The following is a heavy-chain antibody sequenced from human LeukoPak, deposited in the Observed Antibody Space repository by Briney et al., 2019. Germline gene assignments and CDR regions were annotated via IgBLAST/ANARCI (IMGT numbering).Heavy chain of an antibody. CDR1: GYTFTSYY. J-gene: IGHJ4*02. D-gene: IGHD5-18*01. CDR3: ATVDTALDY. Sequence: ASVKVSCKASGYTFTSYYMHWVRQAPGQGLEWMGIINPSGGSTSYAQKFQGRVTMTEDTSTDTAYMELSSLRSEDTAVYYCATVDTALDYWGQGTLVTVSS. CDR2: INPSGGST. V-gene: IGHV1-46*01.